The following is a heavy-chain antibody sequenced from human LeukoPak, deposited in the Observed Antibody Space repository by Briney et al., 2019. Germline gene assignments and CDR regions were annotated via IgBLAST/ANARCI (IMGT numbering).Heavy chain of an antibody. V-gene: IGHV3-74*01. D-gene: IGHD6-6*01. CDR3: ASFEYSSSSGYSYSYMDV. Sequence: PGGSLRLSRVASGFTFSSYWMHWVRQAPGKGLVWVSRINSDESSTSYADSVKGRFTISRDNAKNTLYLQMNSLRAEDTAVYYCASFEYSSSSGYSYSYMDVWGKGTTVTVSS. CDR2: INSDESST. CDR1: GFTFSSYW. J-gene: IGHJ6*03.